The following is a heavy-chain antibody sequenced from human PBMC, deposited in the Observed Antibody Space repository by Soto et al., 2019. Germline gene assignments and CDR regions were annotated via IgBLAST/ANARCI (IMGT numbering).Heavy chain of an antibody. D-gene: IGHD6-6*01. V-gene: IGHV1-46*01. CDR2: INPGGGST. Sequence: ASVKVSCKASGYTFTSCYTHWVRQAPGQGLEWMGLINPGGGSTSYAQKFQGRVTMTRDTSTSTVYMEVSSLRSEDTAVYYCASPFEYSSSRYYGMDVWGQGTTVTVSS. CDR3: ASPFEYSSSRYYGMDV. J-gene: IGHJ6*02. CDR1: GYTFTSCY.